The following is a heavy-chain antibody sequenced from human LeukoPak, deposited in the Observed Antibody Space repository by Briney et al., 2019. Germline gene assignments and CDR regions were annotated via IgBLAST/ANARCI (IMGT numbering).Heavy chain of an antibody. CDR3: AKDDYYDTSGYRD. V-gene: IGHV3-30*18. Sequence: GRSLRLSCAASGFTFSSYGMHWVRQAPGTGLEWVAVISYDVGKKYYADSVKGRFTISRDNSKNTLYLQMNSLRAEDTAVYYCAKDDYYDTSGYRDWGQGTLVTVSS. D-gene: IGHD3-22*01. J-gene: IGHJ4*02. CDR2: ISYDVGKK. CDR1: GFTFSSYG.